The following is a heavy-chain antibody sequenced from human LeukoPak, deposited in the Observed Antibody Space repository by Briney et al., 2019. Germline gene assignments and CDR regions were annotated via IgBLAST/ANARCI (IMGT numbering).Heavy chain of an antibody. CDR1: GGTFSSYA. J-gene: IGHJ5*02. D-gene: IGHD1-14*01. CDR3: ARDRATKANWFDP. CDR2: IMPISGTA. Sequence: ASVKVSCKASGGTFSSYAISWVRQAPGQGLEWMGGIMPISGTANHAQKFQGRVTMTTDTSTSTAYMELRSLRSDDTAVYYCARDRATKANWFDPWGQGTLVTVSS. V-gene: IGHV1-69*05.